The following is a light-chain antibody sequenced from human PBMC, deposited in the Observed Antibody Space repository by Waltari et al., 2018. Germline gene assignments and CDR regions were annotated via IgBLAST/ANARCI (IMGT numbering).Light chain of an antibody. Sequence: QSALTQPASVSGSPGQSITIPCAGTSSDVGSYNLVSWYQHPPGKAPKLIIYEGIKRPSGVSNRFSGSKSGNTASLTISGLQAEDEADYYCSSYAGSSNWVFGGGTKVTVL. V-gene: IGLV2-23*01. CDR2: EGI. CDR3: SSYAGSSNWV. CDR1: SSDVGSYNL. J-gene: IGLJ3*02.